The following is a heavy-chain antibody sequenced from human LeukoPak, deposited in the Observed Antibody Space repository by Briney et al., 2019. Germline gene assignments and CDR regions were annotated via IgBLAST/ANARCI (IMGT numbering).Heavy chain of an antibody. J-gene: IGHJ4*02. CDR1: GFTFSSYW. CDR2: IKQDGSEK. V-gene: IGHV3-7*01. D-gene: IGHD3-22*01. CDR3: ARVYMIVAPQYYFDF. Sequence: GGSLRLSCAASGFTFSSYWMSWVRQAPGKGLEWVANIKQDGSEKYYVDSVKGRFTISRDNAKNSLYLQMNSLRAEDTAVYYCARVYMIVAPQYYFDFWGQGTLVTVSS.